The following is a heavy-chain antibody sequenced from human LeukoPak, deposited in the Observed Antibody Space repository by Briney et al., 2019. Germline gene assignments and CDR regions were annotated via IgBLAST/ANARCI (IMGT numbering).Heavy chain of an antibody. CDR3: ARVQNDFWSGYSTFYYYYYMDV. Sequence: GSSVKVSCKASGGTFSSYTISWVRQAPGQGLEWTGGIIPIFGTANYAQKFQGRVTITADESTSTAYMELSSLRSEDTAVYYCARVQNDFWSGYSTFYYYYYMDVWGKGTTVTVSS. J-gene: IGHJ6*03. D-gene: IGHD3-3*01. CDR2: IIPIFGTA. CDR1: GGTFSSYT. V-gene: IGHV1-69*01.